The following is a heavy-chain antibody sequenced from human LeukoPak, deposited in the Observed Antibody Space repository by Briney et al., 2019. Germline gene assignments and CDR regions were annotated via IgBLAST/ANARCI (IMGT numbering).Heavy chain of an antibody. CDR1: GYSFTSYW. Sequence: GESLKISCKGSGYSFTSYWISWVRQMPGKGLEWMGIIYPGDSDTRYSPSFEGQVSISADRSISTAYLQWSSLKASDTAMYYCARLEHSNYIDYWGQGTLVTVSS. V-gene: IGHV5-51*01. CDR2: IYPGDSDT. J-gene: IGHJ4*02. D-gene: IGHD4-11*01. CDR3: ARLEHSNYIDY.